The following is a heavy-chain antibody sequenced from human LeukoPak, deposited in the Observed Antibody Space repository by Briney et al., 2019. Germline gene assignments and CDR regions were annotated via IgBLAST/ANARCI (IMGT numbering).Heavy chain of an antibody. CDR2: ISAYNGLT. D-gene: IGHD5-12*01. Sequence: ASVKVSCKASGYSFNTHSLTWVRQAPGQGLEWMGWISAYNGLTNYAQKLQGRVTMTTDTSTSTAYMELRSLRSDDTAVYFCARVGYSGYDQSDYWGQGTLVTVSS. CDR1: GYSFNTHS. J-gene: IGHJ4*02. CDR3: ARVGYSGYDQSDY. V-gene: IGHV1-18*01.